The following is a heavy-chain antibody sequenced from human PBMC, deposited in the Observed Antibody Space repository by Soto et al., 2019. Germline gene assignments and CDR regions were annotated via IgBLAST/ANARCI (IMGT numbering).Heavy chain of an antibody. CDR2: IKFDGIEK. Sequence: PGGSLRLSCAACGFDFSVYWISWVRQAPWKGPEWVANIKFDGIEKQYVDSVKGQFTISRENARNSVFLQMNSLRAGDTAVYYCVKDGGYCSSATCYSPRNQYFDACGQGILVTVSS. J-gene: IGHJ5*02. CDR1: GFDFSVYW. D-gene: IGHD2-2*01. CDR3: VKDGGYCSSATCYSPRNQYFDA. V-gene: IGHV3-7*01.